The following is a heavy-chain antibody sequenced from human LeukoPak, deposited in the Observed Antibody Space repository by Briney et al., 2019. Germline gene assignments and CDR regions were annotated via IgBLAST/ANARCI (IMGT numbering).Heavy chain of an antibody. CDR2: FVPEDGDT. CDR3: ASFYSGSYSYFDY. J-gene: IGHJ4*02. D-gene: IGHD1-26*01. Sequence: ASVKVSCKVSGYTLTELSIHWVRQAPGKGLEWMGGFVPEDGDTFYAQTFQGRVTMTEDTSTDTAYMELSTLRSEDTAVYYCASFYSGSYSYFDYWGQGTLVTVSS. CDR1: GYTLTELS. V-gene: IGHV1-24*01.